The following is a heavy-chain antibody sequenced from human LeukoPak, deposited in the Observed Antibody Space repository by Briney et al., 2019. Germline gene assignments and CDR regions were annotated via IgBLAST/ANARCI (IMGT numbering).Heavy chain of an antibody. J-gene: IGHJ5*02. Sequence: SETLSVTCTVSGASINDYHWSWMRQPPEGGLEWISFISDTGDTNHNPSLKSRLTMSADTSKKQLSQKLTSVTAADTAVYYCARGGFPNTGGFYPWGQGILVIVSS. CDR3: ARGGFPNTGGFYP. D-gene: IGHD2-8*02. CDR1: GASINDYH. V-gene: IGHV4-59*12. CDR2: ISDTGDT.